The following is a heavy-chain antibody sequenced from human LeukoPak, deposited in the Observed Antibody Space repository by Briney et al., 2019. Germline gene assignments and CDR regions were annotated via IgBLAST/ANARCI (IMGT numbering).Heavy chain of an antibody. D-gene: IGHD1-26*01. J-gene: IGHJ5*02. CDR2: ISSSSSYI. Sequence: GGSLRLSCAASGFTFSSYSMNWVRQAPGKGLEWVSSISSSSSYIYYADSVKGRFTISRDNAKNSLYLQMNSLRAEDTAVYYCARRYSGSYWVHNWFDPWGQGTLVTVSS. CDR1: GFTFSSYS. CDR3: ARRYSGSYWVHNWFDP. V-gene: IGHV3-21*01.